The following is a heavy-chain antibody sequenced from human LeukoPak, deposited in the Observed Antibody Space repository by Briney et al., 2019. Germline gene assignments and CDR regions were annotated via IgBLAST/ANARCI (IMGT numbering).Heavy chain of an antibody. CDR3: ARSGYYGPFDI. Sequence: SETLSLTCTVSDYFISSGYYWGWIRQPPGKELEWVGSIFHRGTTYYNPSLKSRVTISVDTSKNQFSLKLSSVTAADTAVYYCARSGYYGPFDIWGQGTMVTVSS. D-gene: IGHD3-10*01. CDR1: DYFISSGYY. CDR2: IFHRGTT. J-gene: IGHJ3*02. V-gene: IGHV4-38-2*02.